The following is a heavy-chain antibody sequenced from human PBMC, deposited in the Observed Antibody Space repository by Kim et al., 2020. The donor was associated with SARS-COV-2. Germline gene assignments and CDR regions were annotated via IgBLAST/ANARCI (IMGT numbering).Heavy chain of an antibody. CDR3: ARGAVGDYAEYFQH. CDR1: GFTFSSYA. CDR2: IWYDGSNK. J-gene: IGHJ1*01. V-gene: IGHV3-33*01. D-gene: IGHD4-17*01. Sequence: GGSLRLSCAASGFTFSSYAMHWVRQAPGKGLEWVAVIWYDGSNKYYADSVKGRFTISRDNSKNTLYLQMNSLRAEDTAVYYCARGAVGDYAEYFQHWGQGTLVTVSS.